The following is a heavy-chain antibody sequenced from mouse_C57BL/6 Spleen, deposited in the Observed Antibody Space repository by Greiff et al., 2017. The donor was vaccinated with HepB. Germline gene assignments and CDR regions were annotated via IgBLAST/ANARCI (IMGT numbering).Heavy chain of an antibody. CDR3: ARLFDYAMDY. Sequence: EVQLVESGGGLVKPGGSLKLSCAASGFTFSSYTMSWVRQTPEKRLEWVATISGGGGNTYYPDSVKGRFTISRDNAKNTLYLQMSSLRSEDTALYYCARLFDYAMDYWGQGTSVTVSS. D-gene: IGHD2-4*01. CDR1: GFTFSSYT. J-gene: IGHJ4*01. CDR2: ISGGGGNT. V-gene: IGHV5-9*01.